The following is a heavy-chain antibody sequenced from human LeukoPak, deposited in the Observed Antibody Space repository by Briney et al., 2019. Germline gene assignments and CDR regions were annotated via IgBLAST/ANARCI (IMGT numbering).Heavy chain of an antibody. V-gene: IGHV3-30*04. CDR1: GFTFNSH. J-gene: IGHJ4*02. D-gene: IGHD5-18*01. CDR2: ISYDGSNK. CDR3: ARADSPLDTAMVDY. Sequence: GGSLRLSCADSGFTFNSHMHWVRQAPGEGLEWVAAISYDGSNKKYGDSVKGRFTISRDNSKNTLYLQMNSLRAEDTAVYYCARADSPLDTAMVDYWGQGTLVTVSS.